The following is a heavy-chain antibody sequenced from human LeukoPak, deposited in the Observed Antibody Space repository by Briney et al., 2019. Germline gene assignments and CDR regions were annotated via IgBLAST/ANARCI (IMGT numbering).Heavy chain of an antibody. CDR1: GGSISSYY. CDR2: IYYSGST. V-gene: IGHV4-59*08. Sequence: KPSETLSLTCTVSGGSISSYYWSWIRQPPGKGLEWIGYIYYSGSTNYNPSLKSRVTISVDTSKNQFSLKLSSVTAADTAVYYCARHNFGVVGGIGCYYYYMDVWGKGTTVTVSS. J-gene: IGHJ6*03. D-gene: IGHD3-3*01. CDR3: ARHNFGVVGGIGCYYYYMDV.